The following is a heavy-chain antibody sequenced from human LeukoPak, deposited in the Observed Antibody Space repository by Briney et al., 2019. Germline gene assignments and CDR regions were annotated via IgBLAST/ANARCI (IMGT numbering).Heavy chain of an antibody. Sequence: SETLSLTCTVSGGSISSYYRSWIRQPAGKGLEWIGRIYTSGSTNYNPSLKSRVTMSVDTSKNQSSLKLSSVTAADTAVYYCARDSGRADYDILTGYLPLAYYYYGMDVWGQGTTVTVFS. CDR2: IYTSGST. D-gene: IGHD3-9*01. CDR3: ARDSGRADYDILTGYLPLAYYYYGMDV. CDR1: GGSISSYY. J-gene: IGHJ6*02. V-gene: IGHV4-4*07.